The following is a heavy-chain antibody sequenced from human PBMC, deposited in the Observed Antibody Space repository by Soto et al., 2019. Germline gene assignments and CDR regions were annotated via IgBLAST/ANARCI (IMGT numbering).Heavy chain of an antibody. J-gene: IGHJ6*02. CDR3: ARGVGEAYVKRMTYYYYGMDV. V-gene: IGHV1-69*13. CDR2: IIPIFGTA. CDR1: GGTFSSYA. D-gene: IGHD3-16*01. Sequence: SSVKVSCKASGGTFSSYAISWVRQAPGQGLEWMGGIIPIFGTANYAQKFQGRVTITADESTSTAYMELSSLRSEDTAVYYCARGVGEAYVKRMTYYYYGMDVWGQGTTVTVSS.